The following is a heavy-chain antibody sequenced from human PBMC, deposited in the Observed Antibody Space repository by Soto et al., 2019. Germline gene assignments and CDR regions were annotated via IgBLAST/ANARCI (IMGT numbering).Heavy chain of an antibody. CDR2: ISSSGST. CDR3: ARDTRGYSLAFDY. J-gene: IGHJ4*02. Sequence: QVQLQESGPGLVKPSETLSLTCIVSGDSVSSDNYYWTWIRQPPGKGLEWIGYISSSGSTYYNPSLESRVTITVDTSRNQSTLRLTSVTDADTDVYYCARDTRGYSLAFDYWGQGTLVTVSS. V-gene: IGHV4-61*01. CDR1: GDSVSSDNYY. D-gene: IGHD5-18*01.